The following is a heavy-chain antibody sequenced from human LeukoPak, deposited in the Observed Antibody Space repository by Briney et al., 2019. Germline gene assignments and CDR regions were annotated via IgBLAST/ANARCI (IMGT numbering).Heavy chain of an antibody. D-gene: IGHD6-6*01. CDR2: ISTDGSRT. V-gene: IGHV3-74*01. CDR1: GFTFSSYW. Sequence: GGSLRLSCAASGFTFSSYWMHWVRQAPGKGLVWVSRISTDGSRTGYADSVKGRFTISRDNSKNTLYLQMNSLRAEDTAVYYCAKGPHSLIAARPHFDYWGQGTLVTVSS. CDR3: AKGPHSLIAARPHFDY. J-gene: IGHJ4*02.